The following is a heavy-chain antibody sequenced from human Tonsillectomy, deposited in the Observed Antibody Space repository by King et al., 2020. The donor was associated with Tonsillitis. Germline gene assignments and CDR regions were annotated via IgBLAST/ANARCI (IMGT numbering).Heavy chain of an antibody. V-gene: IGHV3-23*04. Sequence: VQLVESGGGLVQPGGSLRLSCAASGFTFSSYAMSWVRQAPGKGLEWVSGISGSGGSTYYADSVKDRFTISRDNSKNTLYLQMNSLRAEDTAVYYCAKGAAGIAVAGSGAFDYWGQGTLVTVSS. CDR2: ISGSGGST. J-gene: IGHJ4*02. D-gene: IGHD6-19*01. CDR1: GFTFSSYA. CDR3: AKGAAGIAVAGSGAFDY.